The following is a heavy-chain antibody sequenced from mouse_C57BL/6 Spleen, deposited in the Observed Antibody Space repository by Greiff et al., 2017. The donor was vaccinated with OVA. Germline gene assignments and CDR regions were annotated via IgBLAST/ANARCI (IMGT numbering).Heavy chain of an antibody. D-gene: IGHD2-5*01. V-gene: IGHV10-1*01. CDR2: IRSKSNNYAT. Sequence: EVQLVESGGGLVQPKGSLKLSCAASGFSFNTYAMNWVRQAPGKGLEWVARIRSKSNNYATYYADSVKDRFTISRDDSESMLYLQMNNLKTEDTAMYYCVRHGEVTFDYWGQGTTLTVSS. J-gene: IGHJ2*01. CDR3: VRHGEVTFDY. CDR1: GFSFNTYA.